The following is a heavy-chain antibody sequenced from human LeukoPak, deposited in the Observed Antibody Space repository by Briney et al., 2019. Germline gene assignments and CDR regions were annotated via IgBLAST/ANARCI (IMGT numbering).Heavy chain of an antibody. Sequence: GGSLRLSCAASGLTVSSNCMSWVRQAPGKGLEWVSFIYSGGNTYYADSVKGRFTISRDNAKNSLYLQMSSLRAEDTAVYYCARVPSWKGYMDVWGKGTTVTVSS. V-gene: IGHV3-53*01. CDR1: GLTVSSNC. CDR2: IYSGGNT. D-gene: IGHD1-1*01. CDR3: ARVPSWKGYMDV. J-gene: IGHJ6*03.